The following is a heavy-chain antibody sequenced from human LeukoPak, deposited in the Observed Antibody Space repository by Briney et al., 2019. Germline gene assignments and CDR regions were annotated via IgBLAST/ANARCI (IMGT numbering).Heavy chain of an antibody. Sequence: SETLSLTCTVSGVSISSYYWGWIRQPPGKGLEWIGSIYYSGSTYYNPSLKSRVTISVDTSKNQFSLKLSSVTAADTAVYYCARHPPVVKSQWLPYFDYWGQGTLVTVSS. J-gene: IGHJ4*02. V-gene: IGHV4-39*01. CDR3: ARHPPVVKSQWLPYFDY. CDR2: IYYSGST. D-gene: IGHD6-19*01. CDR1: GVSISSYY.